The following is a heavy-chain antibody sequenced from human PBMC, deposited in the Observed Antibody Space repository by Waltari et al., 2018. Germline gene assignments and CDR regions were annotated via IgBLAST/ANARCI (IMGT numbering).Heavy chain of an antibody. CDR2: IIPIFGTA. D-gene: IGHD6-13*01. CDR3: ARVVLAAAVGYYFDY. V-gene: IGHV1-69*01. Sequence: QVQLVQSGAEVKKPGSSVKVSCKASGGTFSSYAISWVRQAPGQGLEWMGGIIPIFGTANYAQKFQGRFTITADEPTSTAYMELSSLRSEDTAVYYCARVVLAAAVGYYFDYWGQGTLVTVSS. CDR1: GGTFSSYA. J-gene: IGHJ4*02.